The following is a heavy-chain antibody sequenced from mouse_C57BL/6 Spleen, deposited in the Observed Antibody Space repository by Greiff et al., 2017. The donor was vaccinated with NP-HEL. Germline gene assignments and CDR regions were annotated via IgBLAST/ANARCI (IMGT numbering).Heavy chain of an antibody. Sequence: VQLQQSGPELVKPGASVKISCKASGYAFSSSWMNWVKQRPGKGLEWIGRIYPGDGDTNYNGKFKGKATLTADKSSSTAYMQLSSLTSEDSAVYFCARSPFSTTVVAPDYFDYWGQGTTLTVSS. V-gene: IGHV1-82*01. CDR1: GYAFSSSW. CDR3: ARSPFSTTVVAPDYFDY. J-gene: IGHJ2*01. D-gene: IGHD1-1*01. CDR2: IYPGDGDT.